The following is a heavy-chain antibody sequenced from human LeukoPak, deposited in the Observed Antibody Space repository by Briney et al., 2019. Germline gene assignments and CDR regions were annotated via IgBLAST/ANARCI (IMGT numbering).Heavy chain of an antibody. CDR3: ARELVVAVAGISPYFDY. D-gene: IGHD6-19*01. J-gene: IGHJ4*02. CDR1: GFTFSSYS. Sequence: GGSLRLSCAASGFTFSSYSMNWVRQAPGKGLEWVSYISSSSSTIYYADSVKGRFTISRDNAKNSLYLQMNSLRDEDTAVYYCARELVVAVAGISPYFDYWGQGTLVTFSS. V-gene: IGHV3-48*02. CDR2: ISSSSSTI.